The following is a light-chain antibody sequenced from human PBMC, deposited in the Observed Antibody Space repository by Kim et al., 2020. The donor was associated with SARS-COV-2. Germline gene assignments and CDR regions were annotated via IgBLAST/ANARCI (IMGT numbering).Light chain of an antibody. CDR1: QSISRD. J-gene: IGKJ1*01. CDR3: QQSYSNPWT. Sequence: ASVGDRVTITCRASQSISRDLNWYQQKPGKAPKLLIYAASSLQSWVPSRFSGSGSGTDFTLTISSLQPEDFATYYCQQSYSNPWTFGQGTKVDIK. CDR2: AAS. V-gene: IGKV1-39*01.